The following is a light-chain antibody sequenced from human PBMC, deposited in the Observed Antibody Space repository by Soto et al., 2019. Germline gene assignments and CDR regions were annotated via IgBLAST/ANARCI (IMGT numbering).Light chain of an antibody. CDR3: QSYNRAPWT. CDR2: GAS. V-gene: IGKV1-27*01. J-gene: IGKJ1*01. Sequence: DIQMTQSPSSLSASVGDRVTITCRASEDISNYLAWFQQRPGKVPKLLIYGASTLRSGVPPRFSGSGSGTDFTLTISSLQAEDGATYYCQSYNRAPWTFGQGTKVESK. CDR1: EDISNY.